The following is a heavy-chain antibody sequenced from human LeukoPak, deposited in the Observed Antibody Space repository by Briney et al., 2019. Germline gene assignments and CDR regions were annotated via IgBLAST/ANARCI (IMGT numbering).Heavy chain of an antibody. CDR1: HFNVSDNH. CDR2: MYRGGST. CDR3: FSLTYDY. J-gene: IGHJ4*02. D-gene: IGHD4/OR15-4a*01. V-gene: IGHV3-53*01. Sequence: GGSLRLSCAGSHFNVSDNHMSWVRQTPGKGLEWVSVMYRGGSTYYADSVKGLFTISRDNPKNTLYLQMNSLRAEDTAVYYCFSLTYDYWGQGTLVTVSS.